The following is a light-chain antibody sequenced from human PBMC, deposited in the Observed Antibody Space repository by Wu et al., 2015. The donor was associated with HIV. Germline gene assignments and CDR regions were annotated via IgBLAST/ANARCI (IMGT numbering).Light chain of an antibody. CDR2: GAS. V-gene: IGKV3-20*01. J-gene: IGKJ3*01. Sequence: EIVLTQSPGTMSVSPGERATLSCRASQSVCSSYLAWYQQKPGQAPRLLIYGASSRATGTPDRFSGSGSGTDFTLTISRLEPEDFAVYYCQHYDTSLFTFGPGTKVDIK. CDR1: QSVCSSY. CDR3: QHYDTSLFT.